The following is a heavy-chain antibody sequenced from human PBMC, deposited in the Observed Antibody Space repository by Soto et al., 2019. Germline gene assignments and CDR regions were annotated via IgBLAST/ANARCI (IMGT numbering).Heavy chain of an antibody. V-gene: IGHV4-39*01. CDR1: GGSISSPSYY. J-gene: IGHJ4*02. Sequence: QLQLQESGPGLVKPSENLSLTCSVSGGSISSPSYYWGWIRQPPGKGLEWIGSIYYSGNTYYNPSLKSRVTIFVVTSRNQFSLKVNSVTAAETAVYFCARRPGITSFRRDYWGQGTLVTVSS. D-gene: IGHD1-26*01. CDR3: ARRPGITSFRRDY. CDR2: IYYSGNT.